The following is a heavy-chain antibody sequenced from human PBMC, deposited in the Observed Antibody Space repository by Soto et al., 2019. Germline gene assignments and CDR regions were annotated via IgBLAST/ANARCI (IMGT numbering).Heavy chain of an antibody. CDR2: ISSSSSYI. D-gene: IGHD6-19*01. CDR3: ARDGYSSGWYGTMGDDY. CDR1: GFTFSSYS. J-gene: IGHJ4*02. V-gene: IGHV3-21*01. Sequence: VQLVESGGGLVKPGGSLRLSCAASGFTFSSYSMNWVRQAPGKGLEWVSSISSSSSYIYYADSVKGRFTISRDNAKNSLYLQMNSLRAEDTAVYYCARDGYSSGWYGTMGDDYWGQGTLVTVSS.